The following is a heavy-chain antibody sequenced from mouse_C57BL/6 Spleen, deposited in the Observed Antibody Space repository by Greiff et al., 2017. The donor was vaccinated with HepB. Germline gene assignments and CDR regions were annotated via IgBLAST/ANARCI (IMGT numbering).Heavy chain of an antibody. CDR2: IYPRDGST. CDR1: GYTFTSYD. J-gene: IGHJ3*01. Sequence: VKLMESGPELVKPGASVKLSCKASGYTFTSYDINWVKQRPGQGLEWIGWIYPRDGSTKYNEKFNGKATLTVDTSSSTAYMELHSLTSEDSAVYFCARRDYGSSYWFAYWGQGTLVTVSA. V-gene: IGHV1-85*01. D-gene: IGHD1-1*01. CDR3: ARRDYGSSYWFAY.